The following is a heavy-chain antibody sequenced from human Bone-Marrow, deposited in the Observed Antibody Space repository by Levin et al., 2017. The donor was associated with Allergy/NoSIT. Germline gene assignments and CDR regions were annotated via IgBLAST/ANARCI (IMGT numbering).Heavy chain of an antibody. D-gene: IGHD2-21*02. J-gene: IGHJ4*02. CDR3: ARDQAMTLDY. CDR2: VYYTGST. V-gene: IGHV4-61*01. Sequence: PSETLSLTCTVSGGSVSSGIHYWSWIRQPPGKGLEWIGYVYYTGSTKYNPSLKSRVTISVDTSKNQFSLKLSSVSAADTAVYYCARDQAMTLDYWGQGTLVTVSS. CDR1: GGSVSSGIHY.